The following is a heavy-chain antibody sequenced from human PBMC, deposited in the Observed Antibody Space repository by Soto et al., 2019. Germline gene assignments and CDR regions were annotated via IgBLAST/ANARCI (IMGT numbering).Heavy chain of an antibody. CDR3: DSYSYRRLFHP. Sequence: PLGSLRLCCVASGFGRSSLSTGWGRQTKGKSLERVSSMTTGNDYISYADSVKGRFTISRDNAKNSLFLQMNSLRAEDTALYFYDSYSYRRLFHPRGQGT. CDR2: MTTGNDYI. V-gene: IGHV3-21*01. J-gene: IGHJ4*02. D-gene: IGHD5-18*01. CDR1: GFGRSSLS.